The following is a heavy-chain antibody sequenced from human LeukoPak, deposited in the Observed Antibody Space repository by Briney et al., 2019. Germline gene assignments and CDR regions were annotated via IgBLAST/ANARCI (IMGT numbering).Heavy chain of an antibody. Sequence: GGSLRLSCAASGFTFSDYAMNWVRQAPGQGLEWVSTISGTGRTTYYAAPVKGRFTISRDNAKNSLYLQMNSLRAEDTAVYYCSSDSSGYYYPSVGIWGQGTMVTVSS. J-gene: IGHJ3*02. D-gene: IGHD3-22*01. CDR2: ISGTGRTT. V-gene: IGHV3-23*01. CDR3: SSDSSGYYYPSVGI. CDR1: GFTFSDYA.